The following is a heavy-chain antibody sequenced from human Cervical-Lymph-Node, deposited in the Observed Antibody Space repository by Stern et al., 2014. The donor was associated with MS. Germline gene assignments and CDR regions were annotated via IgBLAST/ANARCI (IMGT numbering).Heavy chain of an antibody. CDR1: GGTFSNYA. D-gene: IGHD3-22*01. J-gene: IGHJ1*01. V-gene: IGHV1-69*01. CDR2: LLIIFDTA. Sequence: QLVQSGPEVKKPWSSVKVSCKASGGTFSNYAISWVRQAPGQGLEWMGGLLIIFDTANYAQKFQGRVTISADESTSTAYMELSSLRSEDTAVYYCARASERSGYYPDYFQYWGQGTPVTVSS. CDR3: ARASERSGYYPDYFQY.